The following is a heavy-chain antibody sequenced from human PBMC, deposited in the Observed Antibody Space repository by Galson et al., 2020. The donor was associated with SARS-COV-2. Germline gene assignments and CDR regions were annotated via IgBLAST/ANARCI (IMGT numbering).Heavy chain of an antibody. Sequence: GGSLRLSCAASGFTFSSYSMNWVRQAPGKGLEWVSYIGSSSSTVHYGDSVEGRFTVSRDNAKNSLYLQMSSLRVENTAVYYCARGSTSSYNYCDPWGQGTLVTVSS. CDR1: GFTFSSYS. J-gene: IGHJ5*02. V-gene: IGHV3-48*04. CDR3: ARGSTSSYNYCDP. D-gene: IGHD2-2*01. CDR2: IGSSSSTV.